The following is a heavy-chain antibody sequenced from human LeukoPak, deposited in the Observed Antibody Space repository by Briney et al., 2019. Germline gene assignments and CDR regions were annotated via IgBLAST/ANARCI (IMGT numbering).Heavy chain of an antibody. CDR2: ISSSSSYI. Sequence: GGSLRLSCAASGFTFSSYSMNWVRQAPGKGLEWVSFISSSSSYIYYADSVKGRFTISRDNAKTSLYLQMNSLRAEDTAVYYCARAHNWKYGSFDFWGQGTLVTVSS. V-gene: IGHV3-21*01. J-gene: IGHJ4*02. CDR3: ARAHNWKYGSFDF. D-gene: IGHD1-7*01. CDR1: GFTFSSYS.